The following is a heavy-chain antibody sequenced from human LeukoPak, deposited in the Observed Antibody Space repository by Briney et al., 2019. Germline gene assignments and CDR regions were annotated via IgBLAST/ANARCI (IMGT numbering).Heavy chain of an antibody. J-gene: IGHJ4*02. V-gene: IGHV3-7*01. CDR2: IKQDGSAK. CDR1: GFALSNHW. D-gene: IGHD1-7*01. Sequence: GGSLRLSCTASGFALSNHWMNWVRQAPGKGLEWVANIKQDGSAKYCVDSVKGRFTISRDSAKNTLYLEMNSLRAEDTAVYYCARYNWNSAPFDYWGQGTLVTVSS. CDR3: ARYNWNSAPFDY.